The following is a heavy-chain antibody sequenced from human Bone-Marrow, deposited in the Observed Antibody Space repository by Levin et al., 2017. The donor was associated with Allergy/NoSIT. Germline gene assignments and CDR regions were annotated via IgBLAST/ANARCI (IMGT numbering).Heavy chain of an antibody. V-gene: IGHV4-34*01. CDR1: GGSFSEYS. CDR3: APTARMLRFFDRLVTRRKSSVTRAFDI. CDR2: VNPSGGT. J-gene: IGHJ3*02. Sequence: SQTLSLTCAVSGGSFSEYSWSWIRQPPGKGLEWIADVNPSGGTDYNPSLNSRVTVSLDTSKNQVALKLNSVTAADTAVYYCAPTARMLRFFDRLVTRRKSSVTRAFDIWGQGTTVTVSS. D-gene: IGHD3-9*01.